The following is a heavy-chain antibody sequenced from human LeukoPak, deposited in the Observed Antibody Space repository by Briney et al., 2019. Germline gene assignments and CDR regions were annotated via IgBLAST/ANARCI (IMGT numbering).Heavy chain of an antibody. D-gene: IGHD3-10*01. CDR1: GGSFSGYY. Sequence: TSETLSLTCAVYGGSFSGYYWSWIHQPPGKGLEWIGEINHSGSTNYNPSLKSRVTISVDTSKNQFFLKLSSVTAADTAVYYCAREWGHYYGSGSYNYGAFDIWGQGTMVTVSS. J-gene: IGHJ3*02. CDR2: INHSGST. CDR3: AREWGHYYGSGSYNYGAFDI. V-gene: IGHV4-34*01.